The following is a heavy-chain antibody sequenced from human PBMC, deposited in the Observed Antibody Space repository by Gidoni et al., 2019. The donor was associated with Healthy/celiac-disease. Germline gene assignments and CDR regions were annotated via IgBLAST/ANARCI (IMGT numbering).Heavy chain of an antibody. V-gene: IGHV1-24*01. CDR2: FDPEDGET. CDR1: GYTLTELS. CDR3: ATGSDPKYYYGSGSYQGRG. Sequence: QVQLVQSGAEVKKPGASVTVSCTVSGYTLTELSMHWVRQAPGKGLEWMGGFDPEDGETIYEQKFQGRVTMTEDTSTDKAYMELSSLRSEDTAVYYCATGSDPKYYYGSGSYQGRGWGQGTLVTVSS. D-gene: IGHD3-10*01. J-gene: IGHJ4*02.